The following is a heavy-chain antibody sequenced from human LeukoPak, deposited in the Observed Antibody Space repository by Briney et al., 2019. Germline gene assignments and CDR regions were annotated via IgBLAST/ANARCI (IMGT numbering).Heavy chain of an antibody. CDR3: ASVRKYGSDAFDI. CDR1: GDSLRSYY. D-gene: IGHD2-2*01. V-gene: IGHV4-4*07. Sequence: SETLCLTRTASGDSLRSYYWSWIRQAAGKGLEWSGHIYTNGNPNYHPSRKRRVTMAAYASRNQFSLTMTTLTDADTAVYYCASVRKYGSDAFDIWGQGTRVTVSS. CDR2: IYTNGNP. J-gene: IGHJ3*02.